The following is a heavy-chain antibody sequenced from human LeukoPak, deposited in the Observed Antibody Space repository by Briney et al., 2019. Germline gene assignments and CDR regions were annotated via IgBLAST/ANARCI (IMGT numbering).Heavy chain of an antibody. J-gene: IGHJ6*03. CDR1: GGSFSGYY. CDR2: INHSGST. CDR3: ARGLHYVTNGIYYMDV. Sequence: SETLSLTCAVYGGSFSGYYWSWIRQPPGKGLEWIGEINHSGSTNYNPSLNSRVTISVDTSKRQFSLKLSPVTAADTAVYYCARGLHYVTNGIYYMDVWGKGTTVTVSS. D-gene: IGHD3-10*02. V-gene: IGHV4-34*01.